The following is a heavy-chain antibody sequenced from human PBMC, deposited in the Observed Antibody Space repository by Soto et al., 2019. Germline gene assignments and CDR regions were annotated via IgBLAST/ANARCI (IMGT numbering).Heavy chain of an antibody. Sequence: SETLSLTCTVSGGSISSYYWSWIRQPPGKGLEWIGYIYYSGSTNYNPSLKSRVTISVDTSKNQFSLKLSSVTAADTAVYYCARMYYDILTGYYSGGYYYMDVWGKGTTVTVSS. D-gene: IGHD3-9*01. CDR1: GGSISSYY. V-gene: IGHV4-59*01. CDR3: ARMYYDILTGYYSGGYYYMDV. J-gene: IGHJ6*03. CDR2: IYYSGST.